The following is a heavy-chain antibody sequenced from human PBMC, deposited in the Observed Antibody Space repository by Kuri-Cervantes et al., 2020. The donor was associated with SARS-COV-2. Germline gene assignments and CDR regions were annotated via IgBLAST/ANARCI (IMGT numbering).Heavy chain of an antibody. V-gene: IGHV1-69*13. J-gene: IGHJ6*02. CDR3: ARVEEYGDSYYYYYGMDV. CDR1: GGTFSSYA. D-gene: IGHD4-17*01. Sequence: SVKVSCKASGGTFSSYAISWVRQAPGQGLEWMGGIIPIFGTANYAQKFQGRVTITADESTSTAYMELSSLRSEDTAVYYCARVEEYGDSYYYYYGMDVWGQGTMVTVSS. CDR2: IIPIFGTA.